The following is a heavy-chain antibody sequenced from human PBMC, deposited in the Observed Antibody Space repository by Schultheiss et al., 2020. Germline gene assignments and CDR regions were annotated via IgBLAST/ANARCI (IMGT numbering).Heavy chain of an antibody. V-gene: IGHV4-34*03. Sequence: SETLSLTCAVYGGSFSGYYWSWIRQPPGKGLEWIGEINHSGSTNYNPSLKSRVTISVDKSKNQFSLKLSSVTAADTAVYYCSSGWNFDYWGQGTLVTVSS. D-gene: IGHD6-19*01. CDR1: GGSFSGYY. J-gene: IGHJ4*02. CDR3: SSGWNFDY. CDR2: INHSGST.